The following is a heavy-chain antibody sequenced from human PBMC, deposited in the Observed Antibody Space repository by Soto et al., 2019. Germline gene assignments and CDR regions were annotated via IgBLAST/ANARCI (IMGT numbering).Heavy chain of an antibody. CDR2: ISGSGGST. CDR3: AKAGLRGNYYYYYMAV. Sequence: GGSLRLSCAASGFTFSSYAMSWVLPAPGKGLEWVSAISGSGGSTYYADSVKGRFTISRDNSKNTLYLQMNSLRAEDTAVYYCAKAGLRGNYYYYYMAVRGKGTTVTVSS. J-gene: IGHJ6*03. CDR1: GFTFSSYA. D-gene: IGHD4-17*01. V-gene: IGHV3-23*01.